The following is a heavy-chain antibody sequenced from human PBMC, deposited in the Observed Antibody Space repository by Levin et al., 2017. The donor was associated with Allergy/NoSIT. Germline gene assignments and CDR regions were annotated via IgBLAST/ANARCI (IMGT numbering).Heavy chain of an antibody. D-gene: IGHD3-10*01. CDR2: INHSGST. V-gene: IGHV4-34*01. Sequence: MSSETLSLTCAVYGGSFSGYYWSWIRQPPGKGLEWIGEINHSGSTNYNPSLKSRVTISVDTSKNQFSLKLSSVTAADTAVYYCARVSRLLWFREFSTFDYWGQGTLVTVSS. J-gene: IGHJ4*02. CDR1: GGSFSGYY. CDR3: ARVSRLLWFREFSTFDY.